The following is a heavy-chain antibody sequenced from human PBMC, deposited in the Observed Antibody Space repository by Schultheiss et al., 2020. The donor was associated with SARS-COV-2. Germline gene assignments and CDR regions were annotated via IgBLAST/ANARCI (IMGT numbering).Heavy chain of an antibody. Sequence: GGSLRLSCAASGFTFDDYAMHWVRQAPGKGLEWVSGISWNSGSIGYADSVKGRFTISRDNAKNTLYLQMNSLRAEDTAVYYCAAGYSSSWSPVPYWGQGTLVTVSS. J-gene: IGHJ4*02. D-gene: IGHD6-13*01. CDR3: AAGYSSSWSPVPY. CDR1: GFTFDDYA. V-gene: IGHV3-9*01. CDR2: ISWNSGSI.